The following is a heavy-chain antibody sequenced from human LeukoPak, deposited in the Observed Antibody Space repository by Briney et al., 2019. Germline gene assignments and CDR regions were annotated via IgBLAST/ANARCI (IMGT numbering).Heavy chain of an antibody. D-gene: IGHD1-26*01. J-gene: IGHJ3*01. CDR1: GYSFTSYW. V-gene: IGHV5-51*01. CDR2: IYPGDSDT. Sequence: GESLKISCKGSGYSFTSYWIGWVRQMPGKGLEWMGIIYPGDSDTRYSPSFQGQVTISADKSTSTAYLQWSSLKASDTAMYNCARVKVGAIHAFDVWGQGTMVTVSS. CDR3: ARVKVGAIHAFDV.